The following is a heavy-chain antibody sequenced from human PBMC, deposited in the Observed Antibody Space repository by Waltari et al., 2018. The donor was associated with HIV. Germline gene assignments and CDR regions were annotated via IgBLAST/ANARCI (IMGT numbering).Heavy chain of an antibody. Sequence: EVQLLESGGGLVQPGGSPRLSCAASGFTFSSYAMGWVRQAPGKGLEWVSAISGSGRSTYYADSVKGRFTISRDNSKNTVYLQMNSLRAEDTALYYCAKDCGGDCYMDWGQGTLVTVSS. CDR1: GFTFSSYA. V-gene: IGHV3-23*01. CDR2: ISGSGRST. J-gene: IGHJ4*02. CDR3: AKDCGGDCYMD. D-gene: IGHD2-21*02.